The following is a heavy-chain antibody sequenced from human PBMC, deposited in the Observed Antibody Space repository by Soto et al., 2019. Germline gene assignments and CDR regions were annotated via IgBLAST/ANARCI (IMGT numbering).Heavy chain of an antibody. J-gene: IGHJ4*02. CDR1: GFTFSSYA. V-gene: IGHV3-23*01. Sequence: GGSLRLSCAASGFTFSSYAMSWVRQAPGKGLEWVSAISGSGGSTYYADSVKGRFTISRDNSKNTLYLQMNSLRAEDTAVYYCATGGLYYDSPFDYWGQGTLVTVSS. CDR3: ATGGLYYDSPFDY. D-gene: IGHD3-22*01. CDR2: ISGSGGST.